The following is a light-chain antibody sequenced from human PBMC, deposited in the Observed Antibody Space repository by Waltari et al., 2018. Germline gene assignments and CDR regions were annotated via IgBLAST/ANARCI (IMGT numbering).Light chain of an antibody. CDR3: QQYYSSPPALT. J-gene: IGKJ4*01. CDR1: QSVLSGSNNKNY. V-gene: IGKV4-1*01. Sequence: DIVMTQSPDSLAVSLGERATINCKSSQSVLSGSNNKNYLAWYQQKPGQPPKLLIYWASTRESGVPDRFSGSGSGTDFTLTISSLQAEDVAVYYCQQYYSSPPALTFGGGTKVEIK. CDR2: WAS.